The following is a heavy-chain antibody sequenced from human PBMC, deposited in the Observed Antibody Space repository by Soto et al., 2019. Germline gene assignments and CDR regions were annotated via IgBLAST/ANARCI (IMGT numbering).Heavy chain of an antibody. CDR1: GYTFTGYY. Sequence: GASVKVSCKASGYTFTGYYMHWVRQAPGQGLEWMGWINPNSGGTNYAQKFQGWVTMTRDTSISTAYMELSRLRSDDTAVYYCARSPKLTGYSSSWYADHAFRREFYYYYGLDVWGQGTTVTVSS. V-gene: IGHV1-2*04. CDR3: ARSPKLTGYSSSWYADHAFRREFYYYYGLDV. J-gene: IGHJ6*02. D-gene: IGHD6-13*01. CDR2: INPNSGGT.